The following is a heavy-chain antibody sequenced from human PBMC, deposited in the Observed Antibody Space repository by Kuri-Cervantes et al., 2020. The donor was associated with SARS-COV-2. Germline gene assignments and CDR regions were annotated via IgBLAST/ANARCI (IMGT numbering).Heavy chain of an antibody. CDR3: ARHRLYYDSSHAFDI. CDR2: IHYSGAT. Sequence: SETLSLTCTVSGGSISTTNYYWAWIRQPPGKGLEWIGSIHYSGATYYNPSLKSRVTISVDTSKNQFSLKLSSVTAADTAVYYCARHRLYYDSSHAFDIWGQGTMVTVSS. CDR1: GGSISTTNYY. D-gene: IGHD3-22*01. V-gene: IGHV4-39*07. J-gene: IGHJ3*02.